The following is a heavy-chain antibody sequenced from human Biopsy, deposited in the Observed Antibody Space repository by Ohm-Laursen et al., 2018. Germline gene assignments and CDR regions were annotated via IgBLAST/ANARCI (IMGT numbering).Heavy chain of an antibody. D-gene: IGHD3-9*01. J-gene: IGHJ1*01. CDR3: ATKLTGYFHH. Sequence: SVKVSCKAPGGTFSNYGVNWVRQAPGQGLEWLGGNIPILGTGNYAQKFQGRVTVAADTSTSTATMELRSLRSDDTAVYYCATKLTGYFHHWGQGALVIVSS. CDR2: NIPILGTG. CDR1: GGTFSNYG. V-gene: IGHV1-69*06.